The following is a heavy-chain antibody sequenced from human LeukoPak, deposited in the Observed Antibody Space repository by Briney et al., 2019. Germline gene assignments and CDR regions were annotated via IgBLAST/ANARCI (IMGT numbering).Heavy chain of an antibody. J-gene: IGHJ4*02. V-gene: IGHV4-34*01. CDR1: GDSISNGVKY. Sequence: SETLSLTCTVSGDSISNGVKYWSWIRQHPGRGLEWIGEINHSRSTNYNPSLKSRVTISVDTSKNQFSLKLSSVTAADTAVYYCARGHHAYCSGGSCSKPLDYWGQGTLVTVSS. D-gene: IGHD2-15*01. CDR2: INHSRST. CDR3: ARGHHAYCSGGSCSKPLDY.